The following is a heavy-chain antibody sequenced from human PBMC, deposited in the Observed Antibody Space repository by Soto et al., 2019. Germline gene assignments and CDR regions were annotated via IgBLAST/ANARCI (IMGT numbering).Heavy chain of an antibody. CDR1: GYTFVTYA. D-gene: IGHD1-7*01. CDR3: ARDGANYVNPCEY. Sequence: QVQLVQSAAEVKKPGSSVRVSCKTSGYTFVTYAISWVRQAPGQGLEWMGRITPIFGTANYPQKVQGRVTITADESTSTAYMELSSLRSEDTAIYFCARDGANYVNPCEYWGQGTLVTVSS. V-gene: IGHV1-69*18. J-gene: IGHJ4*02. CDR2: ITPIFGTA.